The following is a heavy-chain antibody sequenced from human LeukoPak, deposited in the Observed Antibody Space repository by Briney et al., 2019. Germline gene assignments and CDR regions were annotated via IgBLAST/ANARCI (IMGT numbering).Heavy chain of an antibody. CDR1: GFTFSSYG. D-gene: IGHD1-26*01. CDR3: AKDQGGANDY. CDR2: ISYDGSNK. V-gene: IGHV3-30*18. Sequence: GGSLRLSCAASGFTFSSYGMHWVRQAPGKGLEWVAVISYDGSNKYYADSVKGRFTISRDNPKNTLYLQMNSLRAEDTAVYYCAKDQGGANDYWGQGTLVTVSS. J-gene: IGHJ4*02.